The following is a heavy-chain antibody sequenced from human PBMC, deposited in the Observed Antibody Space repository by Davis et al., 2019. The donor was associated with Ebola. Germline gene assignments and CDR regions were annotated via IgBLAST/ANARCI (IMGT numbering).Heavy chain of an antibody. CDR1: GYSFTNYW. CDR2: IYPGDSDT. D-gene: IGHD2-21*02. V-gene: IGHV5-51*01. CDR3: ARRGIVVVTAKDAFDI. Sequence: GESLKISCKGSGYSFTNYWIAWVRQMPGKGLEWMGLIYPGDSDTTYSPSFQGQVTISADKSISTAFLQWSSLKASDTAMYYCARRGIVVVTAKDAFDIWGQGTMVTVSS. J-gene: IGHJ3*02.